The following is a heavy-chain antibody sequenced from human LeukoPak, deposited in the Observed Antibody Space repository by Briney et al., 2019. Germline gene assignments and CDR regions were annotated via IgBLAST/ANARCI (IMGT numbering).Heavy chain of an antibody. CDR2: INPNSGGT. CDR1: GYTFTGYY. Sequence: ASVKVSCKASGYTFTGYYMHWVRQAPGQGLEWMGWINPNSGGTNYAQKFQGRVTMTRDTSISTAYMELSRLRSDDTAVYYCARGPLITMIVEVITGDYWGQGTLVTVSS. J-gene: IGHJ4*02. D-gene: IGHD3-22*01. CDR3: ARGPLITMIVEVITGDY. V-gene: IGHV1-2*02.